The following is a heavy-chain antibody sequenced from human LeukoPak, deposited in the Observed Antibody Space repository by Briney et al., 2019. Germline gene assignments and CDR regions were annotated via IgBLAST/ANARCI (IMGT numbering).Heavy chain of an antibody. CDR3: TAGTATNGW. D-gene: IGHD1-7*01. CDR2: ISYDGSNK. CDR1: GFTFSSYA. J-gene: IGHJ4*02. V-gene: IGHV3-30-3*01. Sequence: TGGSLRLSCAASGFTFSSYAMHWVRQAPGKGLEWVAVISYDGSNKYYADSVKGRFTISRDNSKNTLYLQMNSLKTEDTAVYYCTAGTATNGWWGQGTLVTVSS.